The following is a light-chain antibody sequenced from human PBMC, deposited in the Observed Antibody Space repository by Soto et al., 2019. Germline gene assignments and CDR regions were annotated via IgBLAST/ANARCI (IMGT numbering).Light chain of an antibody. CDR1: SSNIGAGYD. Sequence: QSVLTQPPSVSGAPGQRVTISCTGSSSNIGAGYDVHWYQQLPGTAPKLLIYGNSNRPSGVPYRFSGSKSGTSASLAITGLQAEDEADYYCQSYDSSLSGSVLGGGPKLTVL. CDR3: QSYDSSLSGSV. V-gene: IGLV1-40*01. J-gene: IGLJ2*01. CDR2: GNS.